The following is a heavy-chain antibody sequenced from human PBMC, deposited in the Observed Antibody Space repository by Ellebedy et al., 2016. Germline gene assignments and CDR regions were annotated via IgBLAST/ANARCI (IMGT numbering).Heavy chain of an antibody. V-gene: IGHV1-2*02. CDR1: GYTFTGYY. CDR2: INPNSGGT. J-gene: IGHJ6*02. Sequence: ASVKVSXXASGYTFTGYYMHWVRQAPGQGLEWMGWINPNSGGTNYAQKFQGRVTMTTDTSTSTAYMELRSLRSEDTAVYYCARDDGSSVAGTRDYYYYGMDVWGQGTTVTVSS. D-gene: IGHD6-19*01. CDR3: ARDDGSSVAGTRDYYYYGMDV.